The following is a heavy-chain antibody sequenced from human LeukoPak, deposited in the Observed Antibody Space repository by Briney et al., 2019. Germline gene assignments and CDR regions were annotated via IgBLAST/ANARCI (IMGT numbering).Heavy chain of an antibody. CDR3: ARRRYHGSGSYYKNSHLLGA. J-gene: IGHJ4*02. D-gene: IGHD3-10*01. V-gene: IGHV4-39*07. CDR1: GGSISSSSFY. Sequence: SETLSLTCTVSGGSISSSSFYWGWIRQPPGKGLEWIGSIYYSGSTYYNPSLKSRVTISVDTSKNQFSLKLSSVTAADTAVYYCARRRYHGSGSYYKNSHLLGAWSQGTLVTVSS. CDR2: IYYSGST.